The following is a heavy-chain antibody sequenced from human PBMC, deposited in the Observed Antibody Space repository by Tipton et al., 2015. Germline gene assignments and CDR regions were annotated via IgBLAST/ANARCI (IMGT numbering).Heavy chain of an antibody. V-gene: IGHV3-21*01. CDR1: EFTFSSFS. CDR3: ARDLTDDYNHPIDY. J-gene: IGHJ4*02. Sequence: SLRLSCAASEFTFSSFSMNWVRQAPGKGLEWVSSISSSSSYISYADSVKGRFTISRDNAKNSLYLQMNSLRAEDTAVYYCARDLTDDYNHPIDYWGQGTLVTVSS. CDR2: ISSSSSYI. D-gene: IGHD5-24*01.